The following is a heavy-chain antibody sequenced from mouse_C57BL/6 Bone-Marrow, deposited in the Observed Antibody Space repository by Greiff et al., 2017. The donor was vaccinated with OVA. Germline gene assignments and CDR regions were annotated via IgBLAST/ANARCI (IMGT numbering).Heavy chain of an antibody. CDR2: IDPETGGT. CDR3: TRVTYGNYHAWFAY. J-gene: IGHJ3*01. D-gene: IGHD2-1*01. CDR1: GYTFTDYE. V-gene: IGHV1-15*01. Sequence: VKLMESGAELVRPGASVTLSCKASGYTFTDYEMHWVKQTPVHGLEWIGAIDPETGGTAYNQKFKGKAILTADKSSSTAYMELRSLTSEDSAVYYGTRVTYGNYHAWFAYWGQGTLVTVSA.